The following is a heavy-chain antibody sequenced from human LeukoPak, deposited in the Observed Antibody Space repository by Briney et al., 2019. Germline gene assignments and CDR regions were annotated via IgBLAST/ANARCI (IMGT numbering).Heavy chain of an antibody. J-gene: IGHJ4*02. CDR1: GYTFTSYY. Sequence: ASVKVSCKASGYTFTSYYMHWVRQAPGQGLEWMGIINPSGGSTSYAQKFQGRVTMTRDTSTSTVYMELSSLRSEDTAVYYCARGSDIVVVVAPYYFGYWGQGTLVTVSS. D-gene: IGHD2-15*01. CDR3: ARGSDIVVVVAPYYFGY. CDR2: INPSGGST. V-gene: IGHV1-46*01.